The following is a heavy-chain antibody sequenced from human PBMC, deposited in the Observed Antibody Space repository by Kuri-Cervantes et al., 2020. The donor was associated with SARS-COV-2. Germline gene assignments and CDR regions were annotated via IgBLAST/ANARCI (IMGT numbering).Heavy chain of an antibody. CDR1: GFTFGDYA. CDR2: IRSKAYGGTT. Sequence: GGSLRLSCTASGFTFGDYAMSWVRQAPGKGLEWVGFIRSKAYGGTTEYAASVKGRFTISRDDSKSIAYLQMNSLKTEDTAVYYCARIPSTIFGVVIGGLDVWGKGTTVTVSS. CDR3: ARIPSTIFGVVIGGLDV. J-gene: IGHJ6*04. D-gene: IGHD3-3*01. V-gene: IGHV3-49*04.